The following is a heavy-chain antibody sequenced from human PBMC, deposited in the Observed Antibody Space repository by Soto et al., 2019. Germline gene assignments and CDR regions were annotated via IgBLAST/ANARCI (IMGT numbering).Heavy chain of an antibody. D-gene: IGHD1-26*01. CDR3: ARSLDRSYYWFDP. Sequence: ASVKVSCKASGYTFTSYGISWVRQAPGQGLEWMGWISAYNGNTNYAQKLQGRVTMTTDTSTSTASMELRSLRSDDTAVYYCARSLDRSYYWFDPWGQGTLVTVSS. CDR2: ISAYNGNT. CDR1: GYTFTSYG. V-gene: IGHV1-18*01. J-gene: IGHJ5*02.